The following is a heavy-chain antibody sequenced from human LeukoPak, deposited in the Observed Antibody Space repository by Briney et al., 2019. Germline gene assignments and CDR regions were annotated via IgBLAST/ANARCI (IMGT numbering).Heavy chain of an antibody. CDR2: IYRDSSVI. CDR3: ARYGPGSKYRDPFDS. D-gene: IGHD3-10*01. J-gene: IGHJ4*02. CDR1: GFNFDEYA. Sequence: GGSLRLSCVASGFNFDEYAMNWVRQAPGKGLEWISCIYRDSSVIHYADSVRGRFTVSRDNAKNSMYLQMNSLRAEDTAVYFCARYGPGSKYRDPFDSWGQGTLVIVSS. V-gene: IGHV3-48*01.